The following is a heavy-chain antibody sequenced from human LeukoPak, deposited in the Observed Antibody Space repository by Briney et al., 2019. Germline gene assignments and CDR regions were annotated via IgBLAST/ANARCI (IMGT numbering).Heavy chain of an antibody. CDR2: IYYSGST. D-gene: IGHD6-13*01. CDR3: ARFTWDSSSWYGSGAFDI. J-gene: IGHJ3*02. V-gene: IGHV4-39*07. CDR1: GGSISSSSYY. Sequence: PSETLSLTCTVSGGSISSSSYYWGWIRQPPGKGLEWIGSIYYSGSTYYNPSLKSRVTISVDTSKNQFSLKLSSVTAADTAVYYCARFTWDSSSWYGSGAFDIWGQGTMVTVSS.